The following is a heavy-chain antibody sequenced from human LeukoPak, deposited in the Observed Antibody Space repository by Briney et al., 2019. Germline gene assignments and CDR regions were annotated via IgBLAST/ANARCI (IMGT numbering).Heavy chain of an antibody. CDR1: GFTFGDYA. CDR3: TRDRLVAGYYNYMDV. J-gene: IGHJ6*03. V-gene: IGHV3-49*04. D-gene: IGHD2-2*01. Sequence: GGSLRLSCTASGFTFGDYAMGWVRQAPGKGLEWVGFIRSKAYGGTTEYAASVKGRFSISRDDSKSIAYLQMNSLKTEDTAVYYCTRDRLVAGYYNYMDVWGKGTTVTVSS. CDR2: IRSKAYGGTT.